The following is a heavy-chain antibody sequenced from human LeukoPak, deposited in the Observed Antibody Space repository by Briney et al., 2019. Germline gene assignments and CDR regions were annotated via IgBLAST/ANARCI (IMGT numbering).Heavy chain of an antibody. CDR2: INSDGSST. V-gene: IGHV3-74*01. CDR1: GFTFSSYW. CDR3: ALSRYDYVWGSYRYDY. J-gene: IGHJ4*02. D-gene: IGHD3-16*02. Sequence: GGALRLSCAASGFTFSSYWMHWGRQAPGEGLGWVSRINSDGSSTSYADSVKGRFTISRDNAKNTLYLQMNSLRAEDTAVYYCALSRYDYVWGSYRYDYWGQGTLVTVSS.